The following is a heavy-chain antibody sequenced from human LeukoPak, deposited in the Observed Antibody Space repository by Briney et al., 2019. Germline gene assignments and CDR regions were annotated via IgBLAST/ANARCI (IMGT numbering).Heavy chain of an antibody. CDR2: SSSGGSNP. J-gene: IGHJ3*01. D-gene: IGHD4-17*01. CDR1: GFTFSKYA. CDR3: GRDPNGDYVGALEF. V-gene: IGHV3-23*01. Sequence: GGSLRLSCAASGFTFSKYALVWVRQAPGKGLEWVSASSSGGSNPLYADAVKGRFTISRDNSKNTLYLQMNSLRAEDTAVYYCGRDPNGDYVGALEFWGRGTMVIVSS.